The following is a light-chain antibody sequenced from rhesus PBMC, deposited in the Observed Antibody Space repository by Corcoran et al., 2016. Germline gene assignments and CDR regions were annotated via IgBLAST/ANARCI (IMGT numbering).Light chain of an antibody. J-gene: IGKJ2*01. Sequence: EIVMTQSPATLSLSPGETATLSCRASQSVVSYFAWYQQQLWQAPKLLVHSAYFRATGNPDRFSGSGSRTYFSLTISSLEPEDVGVYHCQQYNDLLYSFGQGTKVEIK. V-gene: IGKV3-40*01. CDR1: QSVVSY. CDR2: SAY. CDR3: QQYNDLLYS.